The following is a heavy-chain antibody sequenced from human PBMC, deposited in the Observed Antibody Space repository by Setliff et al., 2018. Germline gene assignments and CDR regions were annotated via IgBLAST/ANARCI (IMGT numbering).Heavy chain of an antibody. CDR2: IYTSGST. Sequence: ETLSLTCTVSGGSISSYYWNWIRQPAGKGLEWIGRIYTSGSTNYNPSLKSRVTMSVDTSKNQFSLKLSSVTAADTAVYYCARESRYYYDNLGTLDYWGQGTLVTVSS. J-gene: IGHJ4*02. CDR1: GGSISSYY. V-gene: IGHV4-4*07. D-gene: IGHD3-22*01. CDR3: ARESRYYYDNLGTLDY.